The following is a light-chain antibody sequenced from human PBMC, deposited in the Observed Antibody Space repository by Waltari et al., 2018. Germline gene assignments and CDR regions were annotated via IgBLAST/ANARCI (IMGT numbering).Light chain of an antibody. CDR1: GSVVGIVKG. CDR3: SSYAGSSKGV. Sequence: QLALTQLASVFGFPGQSITIPGPEPGSVVGIVKGVSWYQQHPGKAPKLMIYAVSKRPSGVSDRFSGSKSGDMASLTISGLQPEDEAEYFCSSYAGSSKGVFGGGTKVTVL. CDR2: AVS. V-gene: IGLV2-23*02. J-gene: IGLJ2*01.